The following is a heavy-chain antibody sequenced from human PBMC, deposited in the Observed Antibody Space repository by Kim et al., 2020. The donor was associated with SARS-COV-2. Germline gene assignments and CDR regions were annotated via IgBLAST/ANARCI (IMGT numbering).Heavy chain of an antibody. D-gene: IGHD3-10*01. CDR2: INHSGST. CDR1: GGSFGGCY. J-gene: IGHJ6*01. Sequence: SSSRSLTCSVYGGSFGGCYWSWIRQPPGKGLEWIGEINHSGSTNYNPSLKSRVTISVDTSKNQFSLKLSSVTAADTAVYYCARGSGVPYYYYYYGMDVWG. CDR3: ARGSGVPYYYYYYGMDV. V-gene: IGHV4-34*01.